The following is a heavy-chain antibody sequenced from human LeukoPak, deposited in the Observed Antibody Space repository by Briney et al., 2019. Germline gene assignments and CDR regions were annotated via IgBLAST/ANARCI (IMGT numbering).Heavy chain of an antibody. J-gene: IGHJ4*02. CDR3: ARHESGGWEYYFDY. CDR2: VYSSGAT. V-gene: IGHV4-4*07. D-gene: IGHD1-26*01. CDR1: DASVTTYS. Sequence: SETLSLTCTVSDASVTTYSWSWLRQPAGKGLEWIGRVYSSGATKYNPSLKSRVTISVDTSKNQFSLKLSSVTAADTAVYYCARHESGGWEYYFDYWGQGTLVTVSS.